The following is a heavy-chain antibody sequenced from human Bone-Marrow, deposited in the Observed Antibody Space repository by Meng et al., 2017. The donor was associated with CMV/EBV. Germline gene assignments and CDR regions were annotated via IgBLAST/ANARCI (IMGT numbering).Heavy chain of an antibody. Sequence: RLDCAADGLTLRNAWMNWVRQVPGKGLEWVGRIETKARGATTDYAAAVKGRFVVSRDDSQNILFLQMNSLITEDTALYYCTTVRFDTWGQGTLVTVSS. CDR3: TTVRFDT. V-gene: IGHV3-15*04. CDR1: GLTLRNAW. CDR2: IETKARGATT. J-gene: IGHJ5*02.